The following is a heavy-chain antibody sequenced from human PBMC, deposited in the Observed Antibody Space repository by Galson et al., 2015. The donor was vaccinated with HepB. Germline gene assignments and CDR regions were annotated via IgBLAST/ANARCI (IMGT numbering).Heavy chain of an antibody. CDR2: ISAYNGNT. D-gene: IGHD6-13*01. V-gene: IGHV1-18*01. CDR1: GYTFTSYG. Sequence: SVKVSCKASGYTFTSYGISWVRQAPGQGLEWMGWISAYNGNTNYAQKLQGRVTMTTDTSTSTAYMELRRLRSDDTAVYYCARGPQYSIAAAGTPDYWGQGTLVTVSS. CDR3: ARGPQYSIAAAGTPDY. J-gene: IGHJ4*02.